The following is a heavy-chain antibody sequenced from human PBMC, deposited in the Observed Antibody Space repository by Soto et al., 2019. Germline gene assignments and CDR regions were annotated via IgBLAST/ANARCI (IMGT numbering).Heavy chain of an antibody. D-gene: IGHD2-15*01. CDR2: SSAYRGVA. Sequence: QLEQPGGEVKKTGASVKVSCKASGYAFTSYGITWVRQAPGQGLEWRGWSSAYRGVAKYALKFQDRVTMTTDTSTNTAYMELRSLTSDDTAIYYCARGPRSGFCSGGTCHYFDYWGQGTQVTVSA. J-gene: IGHJ4*02. CDR3: ARGPRSGFCSGGTCHYFDY. CDR1: GYAFTSYG. V-gene: IGHV1-18*01.